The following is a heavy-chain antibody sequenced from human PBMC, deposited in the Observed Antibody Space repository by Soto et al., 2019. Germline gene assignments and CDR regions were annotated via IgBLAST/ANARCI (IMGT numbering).Heavy chain of an antibody. J-gene: IGHJ6*02. D-gene: IGHD2-21*02. CDR1: GGSISGYY. Sequence: SETLSLTCTVSGGSISGYYWSWIRQPPGKGLEWIGYMYNTGSTVYNPSFKSRVTISVDTSKNQFSLKLNSVTAADTAVYYCARDLWGYCGNDCYPLDVWGQGTTGTVSS. CDR2: MYNTGST. CDR3: ARDLWGYCGNDCYPLDV. V-gene: IGHV4-59*01.